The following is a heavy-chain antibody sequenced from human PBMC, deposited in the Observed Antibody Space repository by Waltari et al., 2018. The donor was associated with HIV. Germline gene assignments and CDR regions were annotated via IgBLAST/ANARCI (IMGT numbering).Heavy chain of an antibody. J-gene: IGHJ4*02. D-gene: IGHD6-19*01. CDR3: AGQWLGIRIDY. CDR1: GHSTTCGYY. Sequence: VQLQESVPALAKPPATLSLSCALCGHSTTCGYYSGWIRQPPGKGLEWLANIYHSGSTYYNPSLQSRVTVSVDTSKNQFSLKLTSVTAADMAVYYCAGQWLGIRIDYWGQGTLVTVSS. V-gene: IGHV4-38-2*01. CDR2: IYHSGST.